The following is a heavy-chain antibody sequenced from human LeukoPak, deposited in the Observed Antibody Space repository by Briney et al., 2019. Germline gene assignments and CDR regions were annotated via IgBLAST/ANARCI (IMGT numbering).Heavy chain of an antibody. J-gene: IGHJ4*02. V-gene: IGHV3-7*05. CDR3: ARDGRPSY. CDR1: GFTFSNSW. CDR2: IKQDGSEK. Sequence: GGSVRLSCAASGFTFSNSWMSWVRQAPGKGLEWVASIKQDGSEKYYVDSVKGRFTISRDNAKNSLYLQMNSLRGEDTAVYYCARDGRPSYWGQGTLVTVSS.